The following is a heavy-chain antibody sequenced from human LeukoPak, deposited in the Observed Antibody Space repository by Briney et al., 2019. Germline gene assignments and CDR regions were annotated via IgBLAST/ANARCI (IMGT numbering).Heavy chain of an antibody. J-gene: IGHJ6*03. V-gene: IGHV3-7*01. Sequence: GGSLRLSCAASGFTFSYAWMSWVRQAPGKGLEWVANIKQDGSEKYYVDSVKGRFTISRDNAKNSLYLQMNSLRAEDTAVYYCARVGVGYCSSTSCYYYYYMDVWGKGTTVTVSS. CDR3: ARVGVGYCSSTSCYYYYYMDV. CDR1: GFTFSYAW. D-gene: IGHD2-2*03. CDR2: IKQDGSEK.